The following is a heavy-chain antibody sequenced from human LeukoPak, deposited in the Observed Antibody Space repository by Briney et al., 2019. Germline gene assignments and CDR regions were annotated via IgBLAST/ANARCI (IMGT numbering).Heavy chain of an antibody. CDR3: AREVKSGSYTSYYYYYMDV. J-gene: IGHJ6*03. V-gene: IGHV4-59*01. Sequence: PSETLSLTCTVSGGSISSYYWSWIRQPPGKGLEWIGYIYYSGSTNYNPSLKSRVTISVGTSKNQFSLKLSSVTAADTAVYYCAREVKSGSYTSYYYYYMDVWGKGTTVTVSS. CDR1: GGSISSYY. CDR2: IYYSGST. D-gene: IGHD1-26*01.